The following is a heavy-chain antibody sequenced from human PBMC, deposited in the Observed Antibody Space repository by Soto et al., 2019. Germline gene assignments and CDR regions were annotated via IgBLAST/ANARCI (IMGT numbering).Heavy chain of an antibody. CDR2: ISYDGSNK. CDR3: ARDYCSSTSCYARGGWFDP. D-gene: IGHD2-2*01. CDR1: GFTFSSYA. Sequence: GGSLRLSCAASGFTFSSYAMHWVRQAPGKGLEWVAVISYDGSNKYYADSVKGRFTISRDNSKNTLYLQMNSLRSEDTAVYYCARDYCSSTSCYARGGWFDPWGQGTLVTVSS. J-gene: IGHJ5*02. V-gene: IGHV3-30-3*01.